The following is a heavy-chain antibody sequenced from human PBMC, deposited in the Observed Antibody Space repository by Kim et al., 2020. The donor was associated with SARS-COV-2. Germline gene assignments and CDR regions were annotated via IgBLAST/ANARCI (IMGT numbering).Heavy chain of an antibody. D-gene: IGHD3-16*01. Sequence: ASVKVSCKASGYNFIDTYMHWVRQAPGQGLEWVGRVNPTSGGTDYAQKFQGRVTMTGDTSISTAYMELSRLTSDDTAMYYCARGGGLAANESWGQGTLVT. CDR3: ARGGGLAANES. J-gene: IGHJ5*02. V-gene: IGHV1-2*06. CDR1: GYNFIDTY. CDR2: VNPTSGGT.